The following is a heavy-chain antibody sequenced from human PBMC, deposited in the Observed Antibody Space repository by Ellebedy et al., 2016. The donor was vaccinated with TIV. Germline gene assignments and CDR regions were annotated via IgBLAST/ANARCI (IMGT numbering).Heavy chain of an antibody. J-gene: IGHJ5*02. CDR1: GYRFTSYW. CDR3: AKRDGDWGS. V-gene: IGHV5-51*01. Sequence: GESLKISXKTSGYRFTSYWIGWVRQMPGKGLEWMGIIYPADSDTRYSPSFEGQVTISVDKSITTAYLQWNSLKASDTAMYYCAKRDGDWGSWGQGTLVTVSS. CDR2: IYPADSDT. D-gene: IGHD2-21*01.